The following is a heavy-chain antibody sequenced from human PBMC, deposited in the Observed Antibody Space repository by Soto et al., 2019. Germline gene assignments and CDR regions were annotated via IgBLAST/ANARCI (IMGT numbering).Heavy chain of an antibody. CDR2: IVGSGAST. J-gene: IGHJ3*02. CDR3: AKSRCSSTSCRLFPTNQGTGI. D-gene: IGHD2-2*01. CDR1: GFTFRRYA. Sequence: EVQLLESGGGVVQPGGSLRLSCAASGFTFRRYAMSWVRQAPGKGLEWVSGIVGSGASTDYGESVKGRFTISRDNSKNTLNLQMNSLRAEDTAVYYCAKSRCSSTSCRLFPTNQGTGIWGQGTMVTVS. V-gene: IGHV3-23*01.